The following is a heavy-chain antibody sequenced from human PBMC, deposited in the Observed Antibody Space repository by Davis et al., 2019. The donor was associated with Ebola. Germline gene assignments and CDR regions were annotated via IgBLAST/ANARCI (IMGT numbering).Heavy chain of an antibody. CDR3: VNRGVLGGATADY. CDR2: IFSGGTT. CDR1: GFTVSSKY. Sequence: GESLKISCAASGFTVSSKYMSWVRQAPGKGLEWVSVIFSGGTTYYADSVRGRFTISRDNSKNTLYLQMNSLRAEDTAVYYCVNRGVLGGATADYWGQGTLVTVSS. D-gene: IGHD1-26*01. V-gene: IGHV3-53*01. J-gene: IGHJ4*02.